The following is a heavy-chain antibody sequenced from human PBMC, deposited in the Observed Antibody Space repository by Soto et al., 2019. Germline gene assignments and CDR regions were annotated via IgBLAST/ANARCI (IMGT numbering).Heavy chain of an antibody. D-gene: IGHD1-26*01. Sequence: QVTLKESGPVLVKPTETLTLTCAVSGFSPRDSKVGVSWIRQPPGKALEWLAHIFWKGEKSYSTSLERRLTISKDPSKGQVVLTMTNMDPVDTATYFCAHVRQWDGAHSYDYGGRGTLVTVSS. CDR1: GFSPRDSKVG. V-gene: IGHV2-26*01. CDR3: AHVRQWDGAHSYDY. CDR2: IFWKGEK. J-gene: IGHJ4*02.